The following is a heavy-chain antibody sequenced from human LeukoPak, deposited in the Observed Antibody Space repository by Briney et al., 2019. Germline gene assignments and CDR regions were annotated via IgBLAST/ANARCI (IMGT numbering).Heavy chain of an antibody. CDR1: GYTFTSYD. V-gene: IGHV1-8*03. Sequence: ASVKVSCKASGYTFTSYDINWVRQATGQGLEWMGWMNTDSGNTGYAQKFQGRVTITRNTSISTAYMEMSSLRSEDTGVYYCARVDDFWSGYYYYYYYMDVWGKGTTVTVSS. D-gene: IGHD3-3*01. CDR2: MNTDSGNT. J-gene: IGHJ6*03. CDR3: ARVDDFWSGYYYYYYYMDV.